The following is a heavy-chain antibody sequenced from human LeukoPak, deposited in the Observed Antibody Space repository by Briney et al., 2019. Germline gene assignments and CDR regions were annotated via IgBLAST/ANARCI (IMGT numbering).Heavy chain of an antibody. CDR3: ATGTVIYDSSGYYFY. V-gene: IGHV3-23*01. CDR2: ISGSGGST. CDR1: GFTFSSYA. D-gene: IGHD3-22*01. J-gene: IGHJ4*02. Sequence: PGGSLRLSCAASGFTFSSYAMSWVRQAPGKGLEWVSAISGSGGSTYYADSVKGRFTISRDNSKNTLYLQMNSLRAEDTAVYYCATGTVIYDSSGYYFYWGQGTLVTVSS.